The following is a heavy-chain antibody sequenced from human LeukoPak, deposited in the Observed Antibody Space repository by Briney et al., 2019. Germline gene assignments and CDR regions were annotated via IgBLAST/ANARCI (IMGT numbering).Heavy chain of an antibody. CDR1: GFTFSSYS. V-gene: IGHV3-21*01. CDR2: IGYSSYI. D-gene: IGHD4-23*01. J-gene: IGHJ4*02. CDR3: ARGATVITPPLDY. Sequence: GGSLRLSCAASGFTFSSYSMNWVRQAPGKGLEWVSSIGYSSYIYYADSVRGRFTISRDNAKSSLYLQLNSLRAEDTAVYYCARGATVITPPLDYWGQGTLVTVSS.